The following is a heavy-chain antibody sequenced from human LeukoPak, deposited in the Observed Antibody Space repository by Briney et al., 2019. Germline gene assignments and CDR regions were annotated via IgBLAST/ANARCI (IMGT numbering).Heavy chain of an antibody. Sequence: ASETLSLTCAVYGGSFSGYYWSWIRQPPGKGLEWIGEINHSGSTNYNPSLKSRVTISVDTSKNQFSLKLSSVTAADTAVYYCARDPGGPLRYFDWGQGTLVTVSS. D-gene: IGHD3-9*01. V-gene: IGHV4-34*01. J-gene: IGHJ4*02. CDR3: ARDPGGPLRYFD. CDR2: INHSGST. CDR1: GGSFSGYY.